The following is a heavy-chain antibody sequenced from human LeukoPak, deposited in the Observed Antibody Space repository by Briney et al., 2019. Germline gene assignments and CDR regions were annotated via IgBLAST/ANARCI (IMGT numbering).Heavy chain of an antibody. V-gene: IGHV4-39*07. CDR3: ARVPNEYYDFWSGYKETYFDY. CDR2: IYYSGST. J-gene: IGHJ4*02. CDR1: GGSISSSDYY. D-gene: IGHD3-3*01. Sequence: SETLSLTCSVSGGSISSSDYYWGWIRQPPGKGLEFIASIYYSGSTYYNPSLESRVTIGMDMSRNQVSLRLSTVTAADTAVYYCARVPNEYYDFWSGYKETYFDYWGQGTLVTVSS.